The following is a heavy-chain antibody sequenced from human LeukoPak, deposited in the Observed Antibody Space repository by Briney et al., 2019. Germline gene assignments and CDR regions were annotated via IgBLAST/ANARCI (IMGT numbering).Heavy chain of an antibody. CDR3: TSHDSSGYYYHQLYYFDY. Sequence: PGGSLRLSCAASGFTFSGSAMHWVRQASGKGLEWVGRIGSKANSYATAYAASVKGRFTISRDDSKNTAYLQMNSLKTEDTAVYYCTSHDSSGYYYHQLYYFDYWGQGTLDTVSS. D-gene: IGHD3-22*01. CDR2: IGSKANSYAT. V-gene: IGHV3-73*01. CDR1: GFTFSGSA. J-gene: IGHJ4*02.